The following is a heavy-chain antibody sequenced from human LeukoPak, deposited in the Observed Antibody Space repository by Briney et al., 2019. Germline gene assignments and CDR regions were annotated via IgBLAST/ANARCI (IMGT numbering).Heavy chain of an antibody. D-gene: IGHD3-22*01. CDR2: IYYSGSS. CDR1: GGSISSSSYY. J-gene: IGHJ4*02. Sequence: SETLSLTCSVFGGSISSSSYYWGWIRQPPGKGLEWIGSIYYSGSSYYNPSLKSRVTISVDTSKNQFSLKLTSVTAADTAVYYCARSYYYDYRQIDYWGQGTLVTVSS. CDR3: ARSYYYDYRQIDY. V-gene: IGHV4-39*01.